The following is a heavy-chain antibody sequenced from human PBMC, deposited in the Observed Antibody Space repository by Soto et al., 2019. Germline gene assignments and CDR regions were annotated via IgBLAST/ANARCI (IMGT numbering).Heavy chain of an antibody. CDR1: GFTFSRYA. CDR2: ISGSGGST. D-gene: IGHD4-17*01. Sequence: EVQLLESGGGLVQPGGSLRLSCAAYGFTFSRYAMSWVRQAPGKGLEWVSAISGSGGSTYYADSVKGRFTISRDNSKNTLDLQMNRLRAEDTAVYYCAKHRPVTTGWFDPWCQGTLVPVSS. J-gene: IGHJ5*02. CDR3: AKHRPVTTGWFDP. V-gene: IGHV3-23*01.